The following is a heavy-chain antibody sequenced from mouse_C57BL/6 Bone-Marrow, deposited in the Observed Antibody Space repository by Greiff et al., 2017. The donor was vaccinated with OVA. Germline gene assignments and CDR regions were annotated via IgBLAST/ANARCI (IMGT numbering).Heavy chain of an antibody. J-gene: IGHJ3*01. CDR1: GFTFSDYY. CDR2: ISNGGGST. V-gene: IGHV5-12*01. CDR3: ARVAY. Sequence: DVKLVESGGGLVQPGGSLKLSCAASGFTFSDYYMYWVRQTPEKRLEWVAYISNGGGSTYYPDTVKGRFPISRDNAKNTLYLQVGRLKSEDTAMYYCARVAYWGQGTLVTVSA.